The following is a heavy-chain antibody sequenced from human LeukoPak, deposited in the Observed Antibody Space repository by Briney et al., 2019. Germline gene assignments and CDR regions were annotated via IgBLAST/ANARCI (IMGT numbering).Heavy chain of an antibody. CDR3: ARRGSGWSGGWVYYFDY. CDR2: IYPGDSDT. D-gene: IGHD6-19*01. V-gene: IGHV5-51*01. CDR1: GYSFTSYW. J-gene: IGHJ4*02. Sequence: GESLKISCKGSGYSFTSYWIGWVRQMPGKGLEWMGIIYPGDSDTRYSPSFQGQVTISADKFISTAYLQWSSLKASDTAMYYCARRGSGWSGGWVYYFDYWGQGTLVTVSS.